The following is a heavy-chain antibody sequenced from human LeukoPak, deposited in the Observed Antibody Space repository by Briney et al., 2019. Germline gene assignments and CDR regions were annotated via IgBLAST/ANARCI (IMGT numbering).Heavy chain of an antibody. V-gene: IGHV3-9*03. CDR2: ISWNSGSI. CDR3: VTSSSWYEFDY. J-gene: IGHJ4*02. D-gene: IGHD6-13*01. CDR1: GFTFDDYA. Sequence: AGGSLRLSCAASGFTFDDYAMHWVRQAPGKGLEWVSGISWNSGSIGYADSVKGRFTISRDNAKNSLYLQMNSLRAEDMALYYCVTSSSWYEFDYWGQGTLVTVSS.